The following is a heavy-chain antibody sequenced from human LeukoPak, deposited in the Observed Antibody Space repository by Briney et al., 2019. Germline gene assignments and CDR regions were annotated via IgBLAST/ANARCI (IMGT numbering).Heavy chain of an antibody. CDR1: GGSISSSAYY. Sequence: KPSETLSLTCTVSGGSISSSAYYWAWIRQPPGKGLGWIGNIYYSGGTYYNLSLKSRVTISIDTSKNQFSLKMTSVTAADTAVYYCARQKVPSRGYDFDSWGQGTLVTVSS. D-gene: IGHD5-12*01. CDR2: IYYSGGT. CDR3: ARQKVPSRGYDFDS. V-gene: IGHV4-39*07. J-gene: IGHJ4*02.